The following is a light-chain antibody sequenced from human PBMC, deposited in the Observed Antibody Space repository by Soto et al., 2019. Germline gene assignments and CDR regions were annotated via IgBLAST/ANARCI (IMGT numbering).Light chain of an antibody. CDR3: QQFDSVPCT. CDR1: QDITNY. J-gene: IGKJ2*02. CDR2: DAS. V-gene: IGKV1-33*01. Sequence: IQMTQSPSSLSASVGDRVTITCQASQDITNYLIWYQQKPGKAPQVLIYDASSLGTGVSSRFSGSGSGTHFTLTISSLQPEDIATYYCQQFDSVPCTFGQGTKLEIK.